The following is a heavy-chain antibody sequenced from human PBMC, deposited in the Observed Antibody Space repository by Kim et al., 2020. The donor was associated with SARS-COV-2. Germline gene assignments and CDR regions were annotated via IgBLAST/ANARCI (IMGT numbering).Heavy chain of an antibody. D-gene: IGHD6-6*01. V-gene: IGHV3-53*01. CDR3: ASGDRAARAFDI. CDR2: LFSGGST. J-gene: IGHJ3*02. Sequence: GGSLRLSCATSGLTVNSNYMSWVRQAPGKGLEWVSVLFSGGSTYYRESVKGRFTISRHNSQNTLYLQMNSLRAEDTAVYYCASGDRAARAFDIWGQGTLV. CDR1: GLTVNSNY.